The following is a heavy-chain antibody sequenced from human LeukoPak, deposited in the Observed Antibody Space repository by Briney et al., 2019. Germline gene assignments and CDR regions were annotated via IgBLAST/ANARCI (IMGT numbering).Heavy chain of an antibody. CDR1: GFTFSSYS. CDR2: ISSSSSTI. J-gene: IGHJ3*02. V-gene: IGHV3-48*04. Sequence: GGSLRLSCAASGFTFSSYSMNWVRQAPGKGLEWVSYISSSSSTIYYADSVKGRFTISRDNAKNSLYLQMNSLRAEDTALYYCARDRNYYDSSGYAEYDAFDIWGQGTMVTVSS. CDR3: ARDRNYYDSSGYAEYDAFDI. D-gene: IGHD3-22*01.